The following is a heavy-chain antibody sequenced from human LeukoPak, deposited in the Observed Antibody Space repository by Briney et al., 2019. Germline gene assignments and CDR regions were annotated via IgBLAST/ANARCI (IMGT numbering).Heavy chain of an antibody. V-gene: IGHV4-59*01. CDR1: GDSISSYY. Sequence: PSETLSPTCTVSGDSISSYYWSWIRQPPGKGLEWIGNIHYSGSTRYNPSLKSRVTVSVDTSRNQLSLRMSSVTAADTAVYYCARPYRSGWSGSFDYWGQGTLVTVSS. CDR3: ARPYRSGWSGSFDY. D-gene: IGHD6-19*01. J-gene: IGHJ4*02. CDR2: IHYSGST.